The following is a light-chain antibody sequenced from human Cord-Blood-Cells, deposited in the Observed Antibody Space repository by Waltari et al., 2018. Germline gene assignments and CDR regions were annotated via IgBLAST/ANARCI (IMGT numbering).Light chain of an antibody. J-gene: IGLJ3*02. CDR3: QSYDSSLSGSV. V-gene: IGLV1-40*01. CDR1: SSNIGAGYD. CDR2: GTS. Sequence: QSVLTQPPSVSGAPGQRVTISCTGSSSNIGAGYDVHWSQQLPGTAPTLLIYGTSNRPSGVPDRFSGSKSGTSASLAITGLQAEDEADYYCQSYDSSLSGSVFGGGTKLTVL.